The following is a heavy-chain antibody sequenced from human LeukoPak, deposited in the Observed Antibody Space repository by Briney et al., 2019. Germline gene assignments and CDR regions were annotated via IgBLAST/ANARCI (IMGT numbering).Heavy chain of an antibody. CDR1: RGTLSSYA. J-gene: IGHJ1*01. CDR3: ARDPGVGYYTAKYFQH. D-gene: IGHD3-22*01. Sequence: ASVNVSCKASRGTLSSYAISGVRQAPGRGLEWMGRIIPIFGTANAAQKSQGRVTITTDESTSTAYMELSSLRSEDTPVYYCARDPGVGYYTAKYFQHWGQGTLVTVSS. V-gene: IGHV1-69*05. CDR2: IIPIFGTA.